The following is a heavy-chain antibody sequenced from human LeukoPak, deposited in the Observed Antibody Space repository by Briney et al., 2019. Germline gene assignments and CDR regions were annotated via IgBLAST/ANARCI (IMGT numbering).Heavy chain of an antibody. CDR2: ISSSGSTI. V-gene: IGHV3-48*03. CDR3: AREIPPHFTAHEAFDI. J-gene: IGHJ3*02. Sequence: GGSLRLSCAASGFTFSSYEMSWVRQAPGKGLEWVSYISSSGSTIFYADSVKGRFTISRDNAKNSLYLQMNTLRAEDTALYFCAREIPPHFTAHEAFDIWGHGTMVTVSS. D-gene: IGHD5-18*01. CDR1: GFTFSSYE.